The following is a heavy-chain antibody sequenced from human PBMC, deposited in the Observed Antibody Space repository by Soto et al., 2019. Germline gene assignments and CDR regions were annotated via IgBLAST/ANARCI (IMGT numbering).Heavy chain of an antibody. CDR3: ARDPPYYGDTALTYYYYMDV. CDR1: GFTFSDYY. D-gene: IGHD4-17*01. CDR2: ISSSGSTI. V-gene: IGHV3-11*01. Sequence: QVQLVESGGGLVKPGGSLRLSCAASGFTFSDYYMSWIRQAPGKGLEWVSYISSSGSTIYYADSVKGRFTISRDNAKNSLYLQMNSLRAEDTAVYYCARDPPYYGDTALTYYYYMDVWGKGTTVTVSS. J-gene: IGHJ6*03.